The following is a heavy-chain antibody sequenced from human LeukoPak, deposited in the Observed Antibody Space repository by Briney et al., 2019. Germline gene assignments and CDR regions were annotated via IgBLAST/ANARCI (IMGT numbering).Heavy chain of an antibody. D-gene: IGHD3-3*01. J-gene: IGHJ4*02. CDR1: GFTFSSYA. Sequence: PGGSPRLSCAVSGFTFSSYAMTWVRQAPGKGLEWVSAISASGGTHYADSVKGRFTISRDNSKNTLFLQMNNLRAEDTAVYYCGSPQYYDFWGGADYWGQGTLVTVSS. V-gene: IGHV3-23*01. CDR2: ISASGGT. CDR3: GSPQYYDFWGGADY.